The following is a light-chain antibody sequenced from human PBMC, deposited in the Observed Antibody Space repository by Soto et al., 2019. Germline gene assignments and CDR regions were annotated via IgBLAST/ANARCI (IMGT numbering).Light chain of an antibody. CDR3: QSYDSSLSGSVL. CDR1: SSNIGAPYD. CDR2: ANI. Sequence: QSVLTQPPSVSGAPGQRVTISCTGSSSNIGAPYDVHWYQQLPGRAPRLLIYANINRPSGVPDRFSGSKSGTSASLAITGLQAEDEADYYCQSYDSSLSGSVLFGGGTKLTVL. V-gene: IGLV1-40*01. J-gene: IGLJ2*01.